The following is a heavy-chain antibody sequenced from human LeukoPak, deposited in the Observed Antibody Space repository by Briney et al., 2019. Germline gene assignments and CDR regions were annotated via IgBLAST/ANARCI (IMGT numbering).Heavy chain of an antibody. CDR2: INPNSGGT. V-gene: IGHV1-2*02. CDR3: ARGHVVVAYY. D-gene: IGHD2-15*01. J-gene: IGHJ4*02. Sequence: ASVKVSCKASGYTFTGYYMHWVRQAPGQGLEWMGWINPNSGGTNYAQKFQGRVTMTRDTSTSTVYMELSSLRSEDTAVYYCARGHVVVAYYWGQGTLVTVPS. CDR1: GYTFTGYY.